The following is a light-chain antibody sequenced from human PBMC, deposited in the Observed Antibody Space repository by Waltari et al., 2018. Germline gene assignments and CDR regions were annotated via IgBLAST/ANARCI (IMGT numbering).Light chain of an antibody. Sequence: EIVLTQSPGTLTLSIGEGAALPCRASQRISSIYLAWYQQKPGQAPRLLIHGASSRATGIPDRFSGSGSGTDFTLTINRLEPEDFAVYYCQQCGRSPMFTFGQGTKLEI. V-gene: IGKV3-20*01. J-gene: IGKJ2*01. CDR3: QQCGRSPMFT. CDR1: QRISSIY. CDR2: GAS.